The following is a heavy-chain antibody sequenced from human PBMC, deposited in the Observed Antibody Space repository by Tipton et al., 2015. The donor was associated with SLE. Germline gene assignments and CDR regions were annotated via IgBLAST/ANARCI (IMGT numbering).Heavy chain of an antibody. J-gene: IGHJ4*02. D-gene: IGHD3-10*01. CDR2: ISSSSTI. CDR1: GFTFSDYY. V-gene: IGHV3-69-1*01. CDR3: ARGTRGSGSYYPTGFDY. Sequence: GSLRLSCAASGFTFSDYYMNWVRQAPGKGLEWVSSISSSSTIYYADSVKGRFTISRDNAKNSLYLQMNSLRAEDTAVYYCARGTRGSGSYYPTGFDYWGQGTLVTVSS.